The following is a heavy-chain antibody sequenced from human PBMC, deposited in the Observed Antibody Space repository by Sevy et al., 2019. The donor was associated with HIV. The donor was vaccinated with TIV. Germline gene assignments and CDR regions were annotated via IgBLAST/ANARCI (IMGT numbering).Heavy chain of an antibody. V-gene: IGHV1-2*02. Sequence: ASVKVSCKVSGYTLTQLSMHWVRQAPGKGLEWMGWINPNSGGTNYAQKFQGRVTMTRDTSISTAYMELSRLRSDDTAVYYCARGVIRSGYDYVWGSYRPRTNWFDPWGQGTLVTVSS. CDR1: GYTLTQLS. J-gene: IGHJ5*02. D-gene: IGHD3-16*02. CDR3: ARGVIRSGYDYVWGSYRPRTNWFDP. CDR2: INPNSGGT.